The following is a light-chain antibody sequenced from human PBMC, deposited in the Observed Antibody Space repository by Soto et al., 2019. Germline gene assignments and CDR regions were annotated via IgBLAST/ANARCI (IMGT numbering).Light chain of an antibody. Sequence: LVLTQSPLSLPVTLGQPASISCRSSESPVITDGDTLLNWVQQRPGQSPRRLIYRVSNRDFGVADKFSGSGSGTEFTLKISSVEAEDVAIYYCMQGARWPYTFGQGTKLEI. V-gene: IGKV2-30*01. CDR1: ESPVITDGDTL. CDR2: RVS. J-gene: IGKJ2*01. CDR3: MQGARWPYT.